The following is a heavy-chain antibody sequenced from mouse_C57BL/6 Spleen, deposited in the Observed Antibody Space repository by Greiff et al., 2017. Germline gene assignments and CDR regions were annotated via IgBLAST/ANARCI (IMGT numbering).Heavy chain of an antibody. V-gene: IGHV8-8*01. CDR1: GFSLSTFGMG. CDR3: ARMYSRGINYAMDY. J-gene: IGHJ4*01. D-gene: IGHD2-4*01. Sequence: QVTLKESGPGILQPSQTLSLTCSFSGFSLSTFGMGVGWIRQPSGKGLEWLAHIWWDDDKYYNPALKSRLTISKDTSKNQVFLKIANVDTADTATYYCARMYSRGINYAMDYWGQGTSVTVSS. CDR2: IWWDDDK.